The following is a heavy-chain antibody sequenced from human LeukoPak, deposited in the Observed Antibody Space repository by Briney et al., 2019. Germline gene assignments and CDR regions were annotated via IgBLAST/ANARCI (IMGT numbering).Heavy chain of an antibody. CDR3: ASDLPAATT. V-gene: IGHV3-21*06. CDR1: GFTFSGYG. Sequence: GGSLRLSCAASGFTFSGYGMTWVRQAPGKGLEWVSSISGDSTYIFYADSVKGRFTISRDNAQNSLYLQMNTLRAEDTAVYYCASDLPAATTWGRGTLVTVSS. CDR2: ISGDSTYI. D-gene: IGHD2-2*01. J-gene: IGHJ5*02.